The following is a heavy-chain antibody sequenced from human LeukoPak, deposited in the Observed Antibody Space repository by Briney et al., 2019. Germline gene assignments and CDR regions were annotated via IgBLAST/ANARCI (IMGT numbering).Heavy chain of an antibody. Sequence: PSETLSLTCTVSGGSISSYYWSWIRQPAGKGLEWIGYIYYSGSTNYNPSLKSRVTIPVDTSKNQFSLKLSSVTAADTAVYYCARFHIAAAGFFDYWGQGTLVTVSS. D-gene: IGHD6-13*01. J-gene: IGHJ4*02. CDR1: GGSISSYY. CDR2: IYYSGST. CDR3: ARFHIAAAGFFDY. V-gene: IGHV4-59*01.